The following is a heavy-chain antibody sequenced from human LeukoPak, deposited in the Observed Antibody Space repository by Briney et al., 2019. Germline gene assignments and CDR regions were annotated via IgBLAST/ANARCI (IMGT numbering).Heavy chain of an antibody. CDR2: IIPILGIA. CDR1: GGTFSSYA. J-gene: IGHJ4*02. Sequence: SVKVSCKASGGTFSSYAISWVRQAPGQGLEWMGRIIPILGIANYAQKFQGRVTITADKSTSTAYMELSSLRSEDTAVYYCARVRYDSSGYYSHFDYWGQGTLVTVSS. D-gene: IGHD3-22*01. V-gene: IGHV1-69*04. CDR3: ARVRYDSSGYYSHFDY.